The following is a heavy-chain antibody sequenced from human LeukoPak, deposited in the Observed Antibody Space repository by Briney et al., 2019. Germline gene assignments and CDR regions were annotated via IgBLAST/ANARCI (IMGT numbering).Heavy chain of an antibody. CDR1: GYSFTSYW. J-gene: IGHJ3*02. Sequence: GESLKISCKGSGYSFTSYWIGWVRQMPGKGLEWMGIIYPGDSDTRYSPSFQGQVTISADKSISTAYLQWSSLKASDTAMYYCASSTYYYGSGSYLDAFDIWGQGTMVTVS. CDR2: IYPGDSDT. V-gene: IGHV5-51*01. D-gene: IGHD3-10*01. CDR3: ASSTYYYGSGSYLDAFDI.